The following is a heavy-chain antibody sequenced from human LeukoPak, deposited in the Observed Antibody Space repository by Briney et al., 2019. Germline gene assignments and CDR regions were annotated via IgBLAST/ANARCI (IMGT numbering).Heavy chain of an antibody. CDR2: INPKTGVT. CDR1: GYRFNDYY. Sequence: ASVKVSCKASGYRFNDYYMFWIRQAPGQGIEWVGWINPKTGVTSYAQKFQGRVTVTTDTSISTLYMELNGLISDDTAVYYCARDHVSGKDDRNFDYWGQGTLVTVSS. CDR3: ARDHVSGKDDRNFDY. D-gene: IGHD3-10*01. V-gene: IGHV1-2*02. J-gene: IGHJ4*02.